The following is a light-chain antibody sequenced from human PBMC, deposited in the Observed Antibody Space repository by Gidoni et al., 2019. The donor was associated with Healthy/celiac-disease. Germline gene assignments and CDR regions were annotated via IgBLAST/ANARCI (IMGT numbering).Light chain of an antibody. CDR3: QVWDSSSYHPWV. CDR2: YSS. CDR1: NMGSKS. V-gene: IGLV3-21*04. J-gene: IGLJ3*02. Sequence: SSVLTQPPSASVAPGKTARSTCGGNNMGSKSVHWYQQEPGQAPVLVLSYSSDRPPGLPERFSGSNSGNTATLTISRVEAGDEADYYCQVWDSSSYHPWVFGGGTKLTVL.